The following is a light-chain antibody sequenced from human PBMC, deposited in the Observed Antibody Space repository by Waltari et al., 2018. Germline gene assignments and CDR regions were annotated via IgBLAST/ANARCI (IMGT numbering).Light chain of an antibody. CDR1: KGIYNY. Sequence: DIQMTQSPSSLSASVGDRVTNTLCASKGIYNYLAWYQQKPGQVPKLLIYAASTLQSGVPSRFSGSGSGTDFTLTISSLRPEDVATYYCQKYDSAPFTFGPGTKVDIK. J-gene: IGKJ3*01. CDR3: QKYDSAPFT. V-gene: IGKV1-27*01. CDR2: AAS.